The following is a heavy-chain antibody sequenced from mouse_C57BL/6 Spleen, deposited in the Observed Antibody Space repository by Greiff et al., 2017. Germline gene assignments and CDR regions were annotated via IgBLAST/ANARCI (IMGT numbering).Heavy chain of an antibody. J-gene: IGHJ2*01. CDR3: ARRGSGHSLYLDY. CDR2: IDPSDSET. V-gene: IGHV1-52*01. CDR1: GYTFTSYW. D-gene: IGHD3-2*02. Sequence: QVQLQQPGAELVRPGSSVKLSCKASGYTFTSYWMHWVKQRPIQGLEWIGNIDPSDSETHYNQKFKDKATLTVDKSSSTAYMQLSSLTSEDSAVYYCARRGSGHSLYLDYWGQGTTLTVSS.